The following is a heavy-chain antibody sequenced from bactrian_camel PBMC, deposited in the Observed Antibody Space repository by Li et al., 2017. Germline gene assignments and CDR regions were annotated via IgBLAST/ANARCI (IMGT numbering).Heavy chain of an antibody. CDR3: MAVSPNQCALIGGARDIIY. V-gene: IGHV3S1*01. CDR1: GYDYFSTNC. D-gene: IGHD7*01. Sequence: HVQLVESGGDSVQVGGSLTLSCVVSGYDYFSTNCLGWFRQALPGKEREGVAAIYFGAGTTYYADSVKGRFTISKDNAKNTLYLQMNSLKPEDTAVYHCMAVSPNQCALIGGARDIIYWGQGTQVTVS. J-gene: IGHJ4*01. CDR2: IYFGAGTT.